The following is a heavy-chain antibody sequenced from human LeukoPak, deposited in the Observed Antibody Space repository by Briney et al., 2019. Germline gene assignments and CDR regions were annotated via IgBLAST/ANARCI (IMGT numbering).Heavy chain of an antibody. CDR2: IIPILGIA. CDR3: ARPRREYSSSSEAFDI. Sequence: ASVKVSCKASGGTFSSYAISWVRPAPGQGLEWMGRIIPILGIANYAQKFQGRVTVTADKSTSTAYMELSSLRSEDTAVYYCARPRREYSSSSEAFDIWGQGTMVTVSS. J-gene: IGHJ3*02. D-gene: IGHD6-6*01. CDR1: GGTFSSYA. V-gene: IGHV1-69*04.